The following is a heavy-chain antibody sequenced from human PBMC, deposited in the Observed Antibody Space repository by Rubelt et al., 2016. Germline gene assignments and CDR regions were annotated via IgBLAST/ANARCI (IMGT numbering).Heavy chain of an antibody. CDR1: GYTFTSYG. J-gene: IGHJ4*02. Sequence: QVQLVQSGAEVKKPGASVKVSCKASGYTFTSYGISWVRQAPGQGLEWMGWSSAYNGNTNYAQTVKGRVTMTTGTCARAASMELRSLRSGDTAVCYGASGGIAARLFDYWGQGTLVTVSS. CDR3: ASGGIAARLFDY. D-gene: IGHD6-6*01. CDR2: SSAYNGNT. V-gene: IGHV1-18*01.